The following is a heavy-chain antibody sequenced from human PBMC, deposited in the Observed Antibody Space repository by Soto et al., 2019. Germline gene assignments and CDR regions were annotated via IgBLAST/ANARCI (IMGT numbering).Heavy chain of an antibody. Sequence: ESGGALVQPGGSLRLTCATSGFTFSNYWMTWVRQAPGKGLEWVANINKDGSQTSFVDSVKGRFTIFRDNAKSSLYLQMNSLRGEVTAKYYCVKEIAAAQWGQGTLVTVSS. CDR1: GFTFSNYW. J-gene: IGHJ4*02. D-gene: IGHD6-25*01. CDR3: VKEIAAAQ. V-gene: IGHV3-7*01. CDR2: INKDGSQT.